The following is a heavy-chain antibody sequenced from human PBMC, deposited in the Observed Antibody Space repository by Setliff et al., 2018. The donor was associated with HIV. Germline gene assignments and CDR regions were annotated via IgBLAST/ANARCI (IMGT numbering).Heavy chain of an antibody. CDR2: IYHSGST. Sequence: SETLSLTCTVSGYSISSGYYWGWIRQPPGKGLEWIANIYHSGSTYYNPSLKSRVTISLDTSKNHFSLKLSSVTAADTAVYYCARLTGTQKLLDYWGQGTLVTVSS. J-gene: IGHJ4*02. D-gene: IGHD1-20*01. CDR1: GYSISSGYY. CDR3: ARLTGTQKLLDY. V-gene: IGHV4-38-2*02.